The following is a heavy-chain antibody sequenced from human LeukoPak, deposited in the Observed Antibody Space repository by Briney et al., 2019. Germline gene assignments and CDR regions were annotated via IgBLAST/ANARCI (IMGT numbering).Heavy chain of an antibody. D-gene: IGHD3-10*01. Sequence: GGSLRLSCAASGFTLSSYAMTWVRQAPGKGLEWVSAISGSGGSTYYADSVKGRFTISRDNSKNTLYLQMNSLRAEDTGVYYCAIYGSGSYFEYWGQGTLVTVSS. V-gene: IGHV3-23*01. J-gene: IGHJ4*02. CDR3: AIYGSGSYFEY. CDR1: GFTLSSYA. CDR2: ISGSGGST.